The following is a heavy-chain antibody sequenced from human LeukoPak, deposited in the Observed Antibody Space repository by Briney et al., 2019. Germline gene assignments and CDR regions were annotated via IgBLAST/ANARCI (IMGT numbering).Heavy chain of an antibody. D-gene: IGHD6-13*01. CDR2: ISVSGNT. CDR3: AKGHSSSWSFFDY. Sequence: GGSLRLSCAASGFTLSSYAMSWVRQGPGKGLEWVSAISVSGNTYHADSVKGRFTISRDNSKNTLYLQMNSLRAEDTALYYCAKGHSSSWSFFDYWGQGTLVTVSS. V-gene: IGHV3-23*01. CDR1: GFTLSSYA. J-gene: IGHJ4*02.